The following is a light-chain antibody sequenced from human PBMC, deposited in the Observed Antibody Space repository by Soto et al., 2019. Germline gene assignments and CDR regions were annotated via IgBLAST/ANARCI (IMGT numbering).Light chain of an antibody. Sequence: DIQMTQSASSLSASVGDRVTITCRASQSISNYLNWYQQKPGKAPNLLIHAASSLQSGVPPRFSGSGSGTDFTLTISSLQSEDFAVYYCQQYNNWPPITFGQGTRLENK. CDR3: QQYNNWPPIT. CDR1: QSISNY. J-gene: IGKJ5*01. V-gene: IGKV1-39*01. CDR2: AAS.